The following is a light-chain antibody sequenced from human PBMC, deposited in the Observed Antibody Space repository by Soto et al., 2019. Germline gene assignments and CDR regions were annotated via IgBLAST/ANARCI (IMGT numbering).Light chain of an antibody. J-gene: IGLJ2*01. CDR2: EVI. CDR1: SSDIGAYKY. Sequence: QSVLTQPASVPGTPGQSITISCTGTSSDIGAYKYVSWYQQHPGRAPKLMLYEVINRPSGVSSRFSGSKSGKTASLSISGLQADDEADYYCSSYASSRTLVFGGGTKVTVL. CDR3: SSYASSRTLV. V-gene: IGLV2-14*01.